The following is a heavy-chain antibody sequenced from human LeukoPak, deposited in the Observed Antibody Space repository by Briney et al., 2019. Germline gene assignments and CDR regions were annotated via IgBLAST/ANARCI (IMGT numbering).Heavy chain of an antibody. CDR3: ARQAYDINGYKPLGFDF. CDR2: INPNSGDT. J-gene: IGHJ4*02. Sequence: ASVKVSCKTSGYTFTGYYIHWVRQAPGQGLEWMGWINPNSGDTNSAQKFQDRVTMTRDTSISTAYMELRRLRSDDRSDDTAVYFCARQAYDINGYKPLGFDFWGQGTLVTLSS. D-gene: IGHD3-22*01. CDR1: GYTFTGYY. V-gene: IGHV1-2*02.